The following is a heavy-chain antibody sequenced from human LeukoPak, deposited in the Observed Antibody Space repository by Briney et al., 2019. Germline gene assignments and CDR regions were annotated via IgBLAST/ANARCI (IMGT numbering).Heavy chain of an antibody. J-gene: IGHJ4*02. Sequence: ASETLSLTCTVSGGSISSSSYYWGWIRQPPGKGLEWIGSIYYSGSTYYNPSLKSRVTISVDTSKNQFSLKLSSVTAADTAVYYCARRGRHGSGSYRAAFDYWGQGTLVTVSS. D-gene: IGHD3-10*01. CDR2: IYYSGST. CDR1: GGSISSSSYY. V-gene: IGHV4-39*01. CDR3: ARRGRHGSGSYRAAFDY.